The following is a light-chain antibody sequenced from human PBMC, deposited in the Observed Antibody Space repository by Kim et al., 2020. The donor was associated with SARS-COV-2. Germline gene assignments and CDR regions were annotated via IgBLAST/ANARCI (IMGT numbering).Light chain of an antibody. J-gene: IGKJ4*01. Sequence: SLSPGDRATISCRASQSVGTYLAWFQQKPGQAPRLLIYDASNRATGIPARFSGSGSGTDFTLTISSLAPEDFAVYYCQQRNEWPLTFGGGTKVEF. CDR3: QQRNEWPLT. CDR1: QSVGTY. V-gene: IGKV3-11*01. CDR2: DAS.